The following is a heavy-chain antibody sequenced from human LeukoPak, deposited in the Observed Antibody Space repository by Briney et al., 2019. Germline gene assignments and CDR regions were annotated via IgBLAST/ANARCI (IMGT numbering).Heavy chain of an antibody. CDR3: AGHLMTPAGLRWFDP. V-gene: IGHV4-39*01. J-gene: IGHJ5*02. CDR2: IYYSGSP. CDR1: GGSITNNDYY. D-gene: IGHD2-2*01. Sequence: TLSLTCTVSGGSITNNDYYWGWIRQPPGKGLEWIASIYYSGSPYYIPSLKSRATISVDTSRNQFSLQLTSVTATDTAMYFCAGHLMTPAGLRWFDPWGQGILVIVSS.